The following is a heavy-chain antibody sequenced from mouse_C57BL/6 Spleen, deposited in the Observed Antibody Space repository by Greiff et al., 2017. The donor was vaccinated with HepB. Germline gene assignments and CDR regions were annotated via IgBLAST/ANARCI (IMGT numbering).Heavy chain of an antibody. CDR2: ISYDGSN. V-gene: IGHV3-6*01. Sequence: EVQRVESGPGLVKPSQSLSLTCSVTGYSITSGYYWNWIRQFPGNKLEWMGYISYDGSNNYNPSLKNRISITRDTSKNQFFLKLNSVTTEDTATYYCARDYDYHYFDYWGQGTTLTVSS. D-gene: IGHD2-4*01. J-gene: IGHJ2*01. CDR3: ARDYDYHYFDY. CDR1: GYSITSGYY.